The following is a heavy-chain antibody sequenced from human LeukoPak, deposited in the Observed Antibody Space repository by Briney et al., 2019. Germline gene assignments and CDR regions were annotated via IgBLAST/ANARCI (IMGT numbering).Heavy chain of an antibody. CDR2: IYAGGST. J-gene: IGHJ4*02. CDR1: GFSVSNNY. D-gene: IGHD2-2*01. Sequence: PLGGSLRLSCAASGFSVSNNYMSWVRQAPGKGLERVSVIYAGGSTYYTDSVKGRFTISRDNSKNTLYLQMSSLRVDDTAVYYCARSPPYPHWGQGTLVTVSS. CDR3: ARSPPYPH. V-gene: IGHV3-53*01.